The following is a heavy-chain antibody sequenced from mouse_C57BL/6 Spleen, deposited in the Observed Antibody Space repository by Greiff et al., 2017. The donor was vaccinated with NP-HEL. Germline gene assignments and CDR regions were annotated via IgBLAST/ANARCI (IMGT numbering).Heavy chain of an antibody. CDR3: ARYYGSSPSYWYFDV. V-gene: IGHV1-52*01. CDR2: IDPSDSET. Sequence: QVQLQQPGAELVRPGSSVKLSCKASGYTFTSYWMHWVKQRPIQGLEWIGNIDPSDSETHYNQKFKDKATLTVDKSSSTAYMQLSSLTSEDSAVYYCARYYGSSPSYWYFDVWGTGTTVTVSS. D-gene: IGHD1-1*01. J-gene: IGHJ1*03. CDR1: GYTFTSYW.